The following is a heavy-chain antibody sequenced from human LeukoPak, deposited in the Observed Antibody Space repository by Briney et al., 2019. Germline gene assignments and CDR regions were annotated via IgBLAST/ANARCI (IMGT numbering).Heavy chain of an antibody. V-gene: IGHV1-69*05. CDR2: IIPIFGTA. J-gene: IGHJ3*02. CDR1: GGTFSSYA. Sequence: SVKVSCKASGGTFSSYAISWVRQAPGQGLEWMGGIIPIFGTANYAQKFRGRVTTTTDESTSTAYMELSSLRSEDTAVYYCARVGAFDIWGQGTMVTVSS. CDR3: ARVGAFDI.